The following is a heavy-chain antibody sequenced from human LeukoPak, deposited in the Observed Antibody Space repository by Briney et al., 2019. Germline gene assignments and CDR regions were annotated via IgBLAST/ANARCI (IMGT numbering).Heavy chain of an antibody. Sequence: SETLSLTCTVSSGSITNYYWSWIRQPPGKGLEWIGYIYYTGSTNYDPSLKGRVTMSIDTSKNQCSLKLSSVTAADTAVYYCASLPYSRSPLFDLWGQGTLVTVSS. D-gene: IGHD6-6*01. V-gene: IGHV4-59*01. CDR2: IYYTGST. CDR3: ASLPYSRSPLFDL. J-gene: IGHJ4*02. CDR1: SGSITNYY.